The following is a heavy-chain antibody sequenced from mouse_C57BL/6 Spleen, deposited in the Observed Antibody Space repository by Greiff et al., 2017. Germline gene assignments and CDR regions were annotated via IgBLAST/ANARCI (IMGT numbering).Heavy chain of an antibody. Sequence: QVQLQQPGAELVMPGASVKLSCKASGYTFTSYWMHWVKQRPGQGLEWIGEIDPSDSYTNYNQKFKGKSTLTVDKSSSTAYMQLSSLTSEDSAVYYCAVITTVLALDYWGQGTTLTVSS. CDR2: IDPSDSYT. CDR1: GYTFTSYW. D-gene: IGHD1-1*01. CDR3: AVITTVLALDY. J-gene: IGHJ2*01. V-gene: IGHV1-69*01.